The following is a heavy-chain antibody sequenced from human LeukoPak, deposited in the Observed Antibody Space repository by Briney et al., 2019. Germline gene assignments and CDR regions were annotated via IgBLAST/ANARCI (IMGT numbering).Heavy chain of an antibody. CDR2: INAGNGNT. V-gene: IGHV1-3*01. CDR1: GYTFTTYT. Sequence: ASVKVSCKASGYTFTTYTKHWVRQAPGQRLEWMGWINAGNGNTKYSQKFQGRVTITRDTSASTAYMELSSLRSEDTAVYYCAILVFSVQPFDYWGQGTLVTVSS. CDR3: AILVFSVQPFDY. D-gene: IGHD5-18*01. J-gene: IGHJ4*02.